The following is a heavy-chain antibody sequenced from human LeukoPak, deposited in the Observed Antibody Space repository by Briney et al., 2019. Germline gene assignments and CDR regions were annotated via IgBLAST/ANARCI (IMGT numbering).Heavy chain of an antibody. CDR3: ARDPSRFDP. CDR2: INTNTGNP. CDR1: GYTFTNYA. J-gene: IGHJ5*02. V-gene: IGHV7-4-1*02. Sequence: ASVKVSCKASGYTFTNYAMNWVRQAPGQGLDWMGWINTNTGNPTYAQGFTGRFVFSLDTSVSTAYLQISSLEAEDTAVYYCARDPSRFDPWGQGTLVTVSS.